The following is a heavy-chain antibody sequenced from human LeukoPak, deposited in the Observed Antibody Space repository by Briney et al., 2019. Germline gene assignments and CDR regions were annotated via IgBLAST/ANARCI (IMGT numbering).Heavy chain of an antibody. CDR1: GYTFTSYA. Sequence: RASVKVSCKASGYTFTSYAMHWVRQAPGQRLEWMGWINAGNGNTKYSQKFQGRVTITRDTSACTAYMELSSLRSEDTAVYYCARDDGSSWYYFDYWGQGTLVTVSS. CDR3: ARDDGSSWYYFDY. V-gene: IGHV1-3*01. J-gene: IGHJ4*02. D-gene: IGHD6-13*01. CDR2: INAGNGNT.